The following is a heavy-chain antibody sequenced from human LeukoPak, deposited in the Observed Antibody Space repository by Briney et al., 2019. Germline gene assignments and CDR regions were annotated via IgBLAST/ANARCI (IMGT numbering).Heavy chain of an antibody. D-gene: IGHD3-10*01. CDR3: TRDLVRTITMVRGVIIRLPDY. CDR1: GYTFTGYY. Sequence: GASVKVSCKASGYTFTGYYMHWVRQAPGQGLEWMGWINPNSGGTNYAQKFQGRVTMTRDTSISTAYMELSRLRSDDTAVYYCTRDLVRTITMVRGVIIRLPDYWGQRTLVAVSS. CDR2: INPNSGGT. J-gene: IGHJ4*02. V-gene: IGHV1-2*02.